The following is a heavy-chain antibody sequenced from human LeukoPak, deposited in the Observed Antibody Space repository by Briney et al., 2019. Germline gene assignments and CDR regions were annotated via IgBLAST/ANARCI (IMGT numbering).Heavy chain of an antibody. CDR1: GGSISSSSYY. CDR3: ASGADSSNYFLYY. V-gene: IGHV4-61*02. D-gene: IGHD3-22*01. CDR2: IYASGIT. Sequence: SETLSLTCTVSGGSISSSSYYWGWIRQPAGKGLEWIGRIYASGITNYHPSLKSRVAISVDTSKNQFSLRLSSVTAADTAVYYCASGADSSNYFLYYWGPGILVTVSS. J-gene: IGHJ4*02.